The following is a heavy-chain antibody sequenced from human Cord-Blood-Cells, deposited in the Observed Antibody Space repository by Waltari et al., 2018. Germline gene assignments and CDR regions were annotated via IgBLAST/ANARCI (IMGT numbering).Heavy chain of an antibody. CDR1: GYTFTSYD. V-gene: IGHV1-8*03. J-gene: IGHJ3*02. Sequence: QVQLVQSGAEVKKPGASVKVSCKASGYTFTSYDINWVRQATGQGLEWMGWMNPNGGNTGYAQRFQGEVTITGNTALSTAYMERSSRISEDTAVYYGARGSLTRDALDIWGQGTMVTVPS. D-gene: IGHD7-27*01. CDR2: MNPNGGNT. CDR3: ARGSLTRDALDI.